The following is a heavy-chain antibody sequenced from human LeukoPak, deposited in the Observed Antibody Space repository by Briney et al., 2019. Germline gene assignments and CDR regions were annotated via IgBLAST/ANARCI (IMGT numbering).Heavy chain of an antibody. CDR1: GGSISSYH. CDR2: IYYSGST. CDR3: ARRSFYCSSISCYEDV. D-gene: IGHD2-2*01. J-gene: IGHJ6*02. V-gene: IGHV4-59*08. Sequence: SETLSLTCTVSGGSISSYHWSWIRQPPGKGLEWIGYIYYSGSTNYNPSLKSRVTISVDTSKNRFSLKLSSVTAADTAVYYGARRSFYCSSISCYEDVWGQGTSVTVSS.